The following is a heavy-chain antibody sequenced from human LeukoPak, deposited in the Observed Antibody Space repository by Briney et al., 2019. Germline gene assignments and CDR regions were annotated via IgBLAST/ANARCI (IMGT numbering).Heavy chain of an antibody. CDR2: IKSKTDGGTT. CDR1: EFTFNNYA. J-gene: IGHJ3*02. V-gene: IGHV3-15*01. D-gene: IGHD4-17*01. CDR3: TTRRYGDYEMKEWESYAFDI. Sequence: PGGSLRLSCAASEFTFNNYAMSWVRQAPGKGLEWVGRIKSKTDGGTTHYAAPVKGRFTISRDDSKNTLYLQMNSLKTEDTAVYYCTTRRYGDYEMKEWESYAFDIWGQGTMVTVSS.